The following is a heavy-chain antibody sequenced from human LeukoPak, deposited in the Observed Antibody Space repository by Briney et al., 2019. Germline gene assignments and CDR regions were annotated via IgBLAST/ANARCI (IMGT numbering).Heavy chain of an antibody. J-gene: IGHJ2*01. CDR2: IHLSGST. V-gene: IGHV4-59*11. CDR3: ARGGVWYFDL. CDR1: GGSISFHY. D-gene: IGHD3-16*01. Sequence: SETLSLTCTVSGGSISFHYWSWIRQPPGEGLEWIGYIHLSGSTYYDPSLRSRVTISGDTSKNQFSLRLNSVTAADTAAYYCARGGVWYFDLWGRGTLVTVSS.